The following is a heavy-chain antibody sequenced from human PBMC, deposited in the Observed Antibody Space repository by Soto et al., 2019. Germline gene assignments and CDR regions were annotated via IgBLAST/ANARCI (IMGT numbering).Heavy chain of an antibody. Sequence: GGSLRLSCAVSGFRFRDYWMSWVRQAPCKGLEWVANIKQDESDKYYVDSVKGRFTISRDNAKNALYLQMNSLRVEDTAVYYCAAYCYTMTCTHFHGYSWGQGTQVTVSS. V-gene: IGHV3-7*03. J-gene: IGHJ5*02. CDR3: AAYCYTMTCTHFHGYS. CDR1: GFRFRDYW. CDR2: IKQDESDK. D-gene: IGHD3-16*02.